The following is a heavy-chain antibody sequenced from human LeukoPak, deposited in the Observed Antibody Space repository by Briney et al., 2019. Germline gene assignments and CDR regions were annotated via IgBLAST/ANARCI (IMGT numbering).Heavy chain of an antibody. D-gene: IGHD6-19*01. Sequence: GGSLRLSCAASGFTLSNYWIHWVRQAPGKGLVWVAYINSDGSRTSYADSVKGRFTISRDNAKNTVHLLMNSLRVEDTAVYYCXRXGPXSSGWYQDFDYWGQGTLVTVSS. CDR1: GFTLSNYW. CDR2: INSDGSRT. CDR3: XRXGPXSSGWYQDFDY. J-gene: IGHJ4*02. V-gene: IGHV3-74*01.